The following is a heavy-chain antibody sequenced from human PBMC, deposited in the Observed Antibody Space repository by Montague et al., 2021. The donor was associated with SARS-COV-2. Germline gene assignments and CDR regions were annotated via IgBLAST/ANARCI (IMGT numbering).Heavy chain of an antibody. CDR2: IPYDGSNK. D-gene: IGHD3-10*01. V-gene: IGHV3-30-3*01. J-gene: IGHJ4*02. CDR1: GFTFSSYA. CDR3: ARPRSGSYYKTPIDY. Sequence: SLRLSCAASGFTFSSYAMHWVRQAPGKGLEWVAVIPYDGSNKYYADSVKGRFTISRDNSKNTLYLQMNSLRAEDTAVYYCARPRSGSYYKTPIDYWGQGTLVTVSS.